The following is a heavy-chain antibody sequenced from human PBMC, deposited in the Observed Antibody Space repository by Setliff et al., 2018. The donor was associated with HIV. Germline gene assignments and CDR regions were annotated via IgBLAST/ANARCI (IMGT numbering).Heavy chain of an antibody. CDR3: ARDQGLWDYGGKFLLREYFNH. V-gene: IGHV1-69*05. CDR1: GGSFSSYA. D-gene: IGHD4-17*01. CDR2: IIPIFGTA. Sequence: SVKVSCKASGGSFSSYAISWVRQAPGQGLVWMGGIIPIFGTAKYAQKFQGRVTITTDESTSTAYMELSSLGSEDTAVYYCARDQGLWDYGGKFLLREYFNHWGQGTLVTVSS. J-gene: IGHJ1*01.